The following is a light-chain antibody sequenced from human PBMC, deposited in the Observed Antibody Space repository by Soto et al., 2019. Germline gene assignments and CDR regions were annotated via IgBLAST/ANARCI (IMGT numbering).Light chain of an antibody. CDR3: QQTYSTPLT. CDR2: AAS. Sequence: DIQMTQSPSSLSASVGDRVTITCRASQSISSFLTWYQQKAGKAPKLLIYAASSLQSGVPSRFSGSGSGTDFTLTISSLQPEDFATYYCQQTYSTPLTFGGGTKVDI. J-gene: IGKJ4*01. CDR1: QSISSF. V-gene: IGKV1-39*01.